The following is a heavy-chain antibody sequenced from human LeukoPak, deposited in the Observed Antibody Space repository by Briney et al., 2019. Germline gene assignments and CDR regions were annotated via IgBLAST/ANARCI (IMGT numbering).Heavy chain of an antibody. D-gene: IGHD6-13*01. J-gene: IGHJ4*02. CDR3: VRDPRIAAAGIFDY. Sequence: PGGSLRLXCAASGFTFSSYSMNWVRQAPGKGLEWVSSISSSSSYIYYADSVKGRFTISRDNAKNSLYLQMNSLRAEDTAVYYCVRDPRIAAAGIFDYWGQGTLVTVSS. CDR2: ISSSSSYI. CDR1: GFTFSSYS. V-gene: IGHV3-21*01.